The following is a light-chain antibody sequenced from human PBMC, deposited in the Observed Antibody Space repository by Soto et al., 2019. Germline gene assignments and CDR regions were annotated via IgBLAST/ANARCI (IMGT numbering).Light chain of an antibody. J-gene: IGLJ2*01. CDR2: DVS. CDR1: SSDVGCYNY. V-gene: IGLV2-14*01. CDR3: SSYTSSSTRV. Sequence: QSALTQRASVSGSPGQSITISCTGTSSDVGCYNYVSWYQQHPGKAPKLMIYDVSNRPSGVSSRFCGSKSGNTASLTISGLQAEDDVGYYCSSYTSSSTRVFGGGTKLTVL.